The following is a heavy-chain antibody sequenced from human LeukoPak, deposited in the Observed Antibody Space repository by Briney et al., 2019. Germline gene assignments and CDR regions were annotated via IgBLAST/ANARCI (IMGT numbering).Heavy chain of an antibody. CDR3: ARDYGYGSGSYYGGDY. Sequence: GGSLRLSCAASGFTFSSYAMHWVRQAPGKGLEWVAVISYDGSKKYYADSVKGRFTISRDNSKNTLYLQMNSLRAEDTAVYYCARDYGYGSGSYYGGDYWGQGTLVTVSS. V-gene: IGHV3-30-3*01. J-gene: IGHJ4*02. D-gene: IGHD3-10*01. CDR2: ISYDGSKK. CDR1: GFTFSSYA.